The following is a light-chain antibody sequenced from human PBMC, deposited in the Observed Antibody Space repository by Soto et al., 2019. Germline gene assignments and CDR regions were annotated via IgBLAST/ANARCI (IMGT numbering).Light chain of an antibody. J-gene: IGLJ3*02. CDR1: SSDVGGYNY. CDR3: SSYTSTNSWV. V-gene: IGLV2-14*01. Sequence: QSALTQSASVSGSPGQSMTISCTGTSSDVGGYNYVSWYQQHPGKAPKLIIYDVSNRPSGVSTRFSGSKSGNTASLTISGLQAEDEADYSCSSYTSTNSWVFGGGTKVTVL. CDR2: DVS.